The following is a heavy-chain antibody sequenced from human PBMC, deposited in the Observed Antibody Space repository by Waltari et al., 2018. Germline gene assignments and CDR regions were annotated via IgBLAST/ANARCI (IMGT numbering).Heavy chain of an antibody. CDR2: IYYSGST. V-gene: IGHV4-59*01. CDR3: ARLDRYYYYMDV. CDR1: GGSISSYY. Sequence: QVQLQESGPGLVKPSETMSLTCTVSGGSISSYYWSWIRQPPGKGLEWIGYIYYSGSTNYKPSLKSRVTISVDTSKNQFSLKLSSVTAADTAVYYCARLDRYYYYMDVWGKGTTVTVSS. J-gene: IGHJ6*03.